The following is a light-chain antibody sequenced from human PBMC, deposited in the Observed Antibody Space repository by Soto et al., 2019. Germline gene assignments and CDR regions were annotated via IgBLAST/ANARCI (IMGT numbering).Light chain of an antibody. V-gene: IGKV1-39*01. Sequence: DIQMTQSPSSLSASVGDRGTITCRASQSISSYLNWYQQKPGKAPKLLIYAASTLQSGVPSRFSGSGSGTEFTLNIRRLKPDEFATYYCQKYNSYSWTVGKGTKVDIK. J-gene: IGKJ1*01. CDR3: QKYNSYSWT. CDR2: AAS. CDR1: QSISSY.